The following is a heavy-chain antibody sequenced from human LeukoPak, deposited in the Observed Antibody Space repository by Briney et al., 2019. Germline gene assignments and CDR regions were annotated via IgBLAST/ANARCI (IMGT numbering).Heavy chain of an antibody. CDR3: ARDSLRGLGEYDY. CDR2: INPNSGGT. CDR1: GYTFTGYY. J-gene: IGHJ4*02. Sequence: GASVKVSCKASGYTFTGYYMHWVRQAPGQGLEWMGWINPNSGGTNYAQKFQGWVTMTRDTSISTAYMELSRLRSDDTAVYYCARDSLRGLGEYDYWGQGTLVNVSS. V-gene: IGHV1-2*04. D-gene: IGHD3-16*01.